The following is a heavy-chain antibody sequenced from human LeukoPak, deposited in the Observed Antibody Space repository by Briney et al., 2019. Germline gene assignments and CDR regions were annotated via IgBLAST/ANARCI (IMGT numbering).Heavy chain of an antibody. CDR1: GGSISSGGYY. V-gene: IGHV4-31*03. CDR3: ARDAMNDFWSGYSTVYYSYGMDV. CDR2: IYYSGST. D-gene: IGHD3-3*01. Sequence: SQTLSLTCTVSGGSISSGGYYWSWIRQHPGKGLEWIGYIYYSGSTYYNPSLKSRVTISVDTSKNQFSLKLSSVTAADTAVYYCARDAMNDFWSGYSTVYYSYGMDVWAQGTTVTGSS. J-gene: IGHJ6*02.